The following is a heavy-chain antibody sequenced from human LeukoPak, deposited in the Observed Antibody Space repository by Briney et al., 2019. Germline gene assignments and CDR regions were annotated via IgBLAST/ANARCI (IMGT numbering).Heavy chain of an antibody. V-gene: IGHV1-8*02. CDR1: GYTFTGYY. J-gene: IGHJ5*02. D-gene: IGHD6-13*01. CDR2: MNPNSGNT. Sequence: GASVKVSCKASGYTFTGYYMHWVRQAPGQGLEWMGWMNPNSGNTGYAQKFQGRVTMTRNTSISTAYMELSSLRSEDTAVYYCARAPWSSSSWPYNLFDPWGQGTLVTVSS. CDR3: ARAPWSSSSWPYNLFDP.